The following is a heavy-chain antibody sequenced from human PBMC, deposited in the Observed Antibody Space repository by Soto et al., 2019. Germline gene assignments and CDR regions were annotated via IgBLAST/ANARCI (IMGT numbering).Heavy chain of an antibody. CDR3: ARAPFYCGGGTCYLDY. V-gene: IGHV4-59*01. J-gene: IGHJ4*02. CDR2: IYNSGNT. CDR1: GGSISGYY. Sequence: SETLSLTCTVSGGSISGYYWSWIRQPPGKGLEWIGYIYNSGNTNYNPSLKSRVTISVDASKNQFSLKLSSVTGADTAVYFCARAPFYCGGGTCYLDYWGQGTLVTVSS. D-gene: IGHD2-15*01.